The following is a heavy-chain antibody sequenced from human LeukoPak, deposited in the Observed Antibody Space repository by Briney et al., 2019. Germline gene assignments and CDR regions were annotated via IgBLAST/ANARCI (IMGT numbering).Heavy chain of an antibody. V-gene: IGHV4-39*01. D-gene: IGHD6-19*01. CDR3: AGQSGDQSSAWYFDA. CDR2: IHYSGKV. J-gene: IGHJ4*02. CDR1: GGSLSSSGHW. Sequence: SETLSLTCTVSGGSLSSSGHWWVWIRQPPGKGLECIGSIHYSGKVYYNPSLKSRVTTSVDTSTDQFSLRLSSATAADTAIYYCAGQSGDQSSAWYFDAWGQGTLVTVSS.